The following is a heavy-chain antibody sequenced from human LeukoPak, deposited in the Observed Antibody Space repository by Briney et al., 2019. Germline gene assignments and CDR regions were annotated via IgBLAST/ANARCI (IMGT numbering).Heavy chain of an antibody. J-gene: IGHJ4*02. V-gene: IGHV3-48*01. Sequence: GGSLRLSCAASGFTFSSYSMNWVRQAPGKGLEWVSYITGSSSTIYYADSVKGRFTISRDNAKNSLYLQMNSLRAEDAAVYYCARRGASSGGLDYWGQGTLVTVSS. CDR3: ARRGASSGGLDY. CDR2: ITGSSSTI. CDR1: GFTFSSYS. D-gene: IGHD6-19*01.